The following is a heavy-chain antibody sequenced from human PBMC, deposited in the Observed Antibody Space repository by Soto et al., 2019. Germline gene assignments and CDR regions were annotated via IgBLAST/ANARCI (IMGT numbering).Heavy chain of an antibody. J-gene: IGHJ4*02. CDR2: IYYTGTT. CDR3: TITRGDPQLHGLDY. V-gene: IGHV4-28*01. CDR1: GYSISSGNW. Sequence: SETLSLTCAVSGYSISSGNWWGWIRQPPGEGLEWIGYIYYTGTTYYNPSLKSRVTMSVDTSKNQFSLRLSSVTAVDTAIYYCTITRGDPQLHGLDYWAQGTLVTVSS. D-gene: IGHD3-10*01.